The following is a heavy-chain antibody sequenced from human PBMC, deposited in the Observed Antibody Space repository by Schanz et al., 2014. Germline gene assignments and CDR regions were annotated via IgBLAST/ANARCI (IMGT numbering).Heavy chain of an antibody. CDR2: ISSTSRAT. J-gene: IGHJ5*02. D-gene: IGHD6-13*01. V-gene: IGHV3-21*05. Sequence: VQLVESGGGVVRPGGSLTLSCAVSTSLFSRSVIHWVRQAPGKGLEWISYISSTSRATYYADSVKGRFTISRDNARYSLYLEMNSLRAEDTAVYYCARGRARQLVHWFDPWGQGTLVTVSS. CDR1: TSLFSRSV. CDR3: ARGRARQLVHWFDP.